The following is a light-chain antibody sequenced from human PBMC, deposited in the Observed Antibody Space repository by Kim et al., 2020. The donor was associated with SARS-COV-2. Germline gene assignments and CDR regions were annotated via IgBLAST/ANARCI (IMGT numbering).Light chain of an antibody. V-gene: IGLV1-44*01. Sequence: QSVLTQPPSASGTPGQRVTISCYGVNSNIGSNTVSWYQQLPGAAPKLLIYTDNERPSGVPDRFSGSRSGTSASLAISGLQSEDEADYYCAAWEDSLSGPVFGGGTKVTVL. CDR2: TDN. J-gene: IGLJ2*01. CDR1: NSNIGSNT. CDR3: AAWEDSLSGPV.